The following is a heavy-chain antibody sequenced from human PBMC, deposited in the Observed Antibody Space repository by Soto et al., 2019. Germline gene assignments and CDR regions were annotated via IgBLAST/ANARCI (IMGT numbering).Heavy chain of an antibody. CDR1: GFMFNAYG. CDR3: AKAGTIAGTGTTPRAFDV. Sequence: QVQLVESGGGVVQPGRSLRLSCEASGFMFNAYGMHWVRQAPGKGLEWVAVISSDGSNKYYAESVQGRFTISRDNSKNTVYLEMLSLRPEDTAVFYCAKAGTIAGTGTTPRAFDVWGQGTMVTVSS. J-gene: IGHJ3*01. CDR2: ISSDGSNK. D-gene: IGHD6-13*01. V-gene: IGHV3-30*18.